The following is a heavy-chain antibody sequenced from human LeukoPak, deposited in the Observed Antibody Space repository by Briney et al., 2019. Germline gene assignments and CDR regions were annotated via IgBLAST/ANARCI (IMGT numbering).Heavy chain of an antibody. CDR3: AKENIAARPDYYYYYGMDV. V-gene: IGHV3-30*18. Sequence: GGSLRLSCAASGFTFSSHGMHWVRQAPGKGLEWVAVISYDGSNKYYADSVKGRFTISRDNSKNTLYLQMNSLRAEDTAVYYCAKENIAARPDYYYYYGMDVWGQGTTVTVSS. CDR1: GFTFSSHG. J-gene: IGHJ6*02. D-gene: IGHD6-6*01. CDR2: ISYDGSNK.